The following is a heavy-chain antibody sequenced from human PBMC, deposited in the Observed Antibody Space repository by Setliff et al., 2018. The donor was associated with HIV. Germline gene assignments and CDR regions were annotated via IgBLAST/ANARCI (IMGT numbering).Heavy chain of an antibody. V-gene: IGHV3-74*01. Sequence: GGSLRLSCAASGFTFSTYWMHWVRQAPGKGLVWVSRINSEGSSTRYADSVKGRFTISRDNSKNTLYLQMNSLRAEDTAVYYCAKDRNYDILTGYYRRAAFDTWGQGTMVTVSS. CDR3: AKDRNYDILTGYYRRAAFDT. J-gene: IGHJ3*02. CDR1: GFTFSTYW. D-gene: IGHD3-9*01. CDR2: INSEGSST.